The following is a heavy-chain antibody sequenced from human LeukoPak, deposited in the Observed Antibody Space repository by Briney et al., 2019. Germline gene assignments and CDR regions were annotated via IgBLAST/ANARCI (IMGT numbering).Heavy chain of an antibody. J-gene: IGHJ4*02. CDR1: GFTFSSYA. V-gene: IGHV3-23*01. Sequence: GGSLRLSCAASGFTFSSYAMSWVRQAPGKGLEWVSAISGSGGSTYYADSVKGRFTISRDNSKNTLYLQMNSLGAEDTAVYYCAKDLSGSYYVADYWGQGTLVTVSS. CDR3: AKDLSGSYYVADY. D-gene: IGHD1-26*01. CDR2: ISGSGGST.